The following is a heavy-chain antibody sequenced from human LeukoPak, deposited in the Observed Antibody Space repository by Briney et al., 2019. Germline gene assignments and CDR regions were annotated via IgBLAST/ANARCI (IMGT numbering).Heavy chain of an antibody. CDR1: GFTFSIYG. CDR3: ARDRSGGIPRGWFDP. J-gene: IGHJ5*02. CDR2: IWYDGSNK. Sequence: PGGSLRLSCAASGFTFSIYGMHWVRQAPGKGLEWVADIWYDGSNKYYADSVKGRFTISRDNSKNTLYLQMNSLRAEDTAVYYCARDRSGGIPRGWFDPWGQGTLVTVSS. V-gene: IGHV3-30*19. D-gene: IGHD2-15*01.